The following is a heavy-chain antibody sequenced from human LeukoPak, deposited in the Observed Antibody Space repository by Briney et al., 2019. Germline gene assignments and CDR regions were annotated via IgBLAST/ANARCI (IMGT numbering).Heavy chain of an antibody. Sequence: SQTLSLTCAISGDSVSSNTATWNWIRQSPSGGLEWLGRTYYRSKWYNDYALSVKSRMTINPDTSKNQFSLQLNSVTPEDTSVYYCARTSGGDFDYWGQGTLVTASS. J-gene: IGHJ4*02. V-gene: IGHV6-1*01. CDR1: GDSVSSNTAT. CDR2: TYYRSKWYN. D-gene: IGHD3-10*01. CDR3: ARTSGGDFDY.